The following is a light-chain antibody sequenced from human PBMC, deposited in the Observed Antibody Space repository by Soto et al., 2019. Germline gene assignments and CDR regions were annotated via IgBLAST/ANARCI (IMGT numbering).Light chain of an antibody. Sequence: DIQKTPSPAFLSLSKKKGVTITSLSSQVISTSFAWYQGKPLKAPKLLIYGASTLESGIPSRFSATVSGTEFSLTISSLQPEDFETYYCQQLFDSPITFGQGTRLEIK. V-gene: IGKV1-9*01. CDR2: GAS. CDR1: QVISTS. CDR3: QQLFDSPIT. J-gene: IGKJ5*01.